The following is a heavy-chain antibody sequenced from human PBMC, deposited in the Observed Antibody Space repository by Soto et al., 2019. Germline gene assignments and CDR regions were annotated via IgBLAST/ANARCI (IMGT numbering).Heavy chain of an antibody. Sequence: PGGSLRLSCAASRFTFTDYGMHWVRQAPGKGLEWVSYISSSSSSIYYADSVKGRFTISRDNAKNSLYLQMNSLRAEDTAVYYCARGDLYGSGWYGYWGQGTLVTVSS. J-gene: IGHJ4*02. CDR3: ARGDLYGSGWYGY. D-gene: IGHD6-19*01. CDR2: ISSSSSSI. V-gene: IGHV3-48*01. CDR1: RFTFTDYG.